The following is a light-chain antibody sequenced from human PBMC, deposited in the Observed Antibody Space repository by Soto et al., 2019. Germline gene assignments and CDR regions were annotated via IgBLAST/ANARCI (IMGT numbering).Light chain of an antibody. V-gene: IGKV1-5*03. CDR3: QQYNNWPPIT. Sequence: IQMTQXPCTLSTSGGXSVTITCTASQRSSSWLEWYKQKPVKAXKLLSXKASSLESGVPSRLSGSGSGRESTLTLSSMQSEEFAVYYCQQYNNWPPITFGQGTRLEIK. CDR2: KAS. J-gene: IGKJ5*01. CDR1: QRSSSW.